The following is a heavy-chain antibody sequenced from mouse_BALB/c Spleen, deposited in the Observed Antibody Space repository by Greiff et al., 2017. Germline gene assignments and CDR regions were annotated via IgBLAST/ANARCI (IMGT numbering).Heavy chain of an antibody. J-gene: IGHJ4*01. CDR3: ARGATATSYAMDY. Sequence: EVKLQESGPSLVKPSQTLSLTCSVTGDSITSGYWNWIRKFPGNKLEYMGYISYSGSTYYNPSPKSRISITRDTSKNQYYLQLNSVTTEDTATYYCARGATATSYAMDYWGQGTSVTVSS. V-gene: IGHV3-8*02. D-gene: IGHD1-2*01. CDR1: GDSITSGY. CDR2: ISYSGST.